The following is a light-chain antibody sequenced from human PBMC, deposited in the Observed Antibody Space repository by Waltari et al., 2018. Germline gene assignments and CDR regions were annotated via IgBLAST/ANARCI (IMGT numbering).Light chain of an antibody. V-gene: IGLV2-14*01. Sequence: QSALTQPASVSGSPGQSITISCTGTNSDVGGYNYVSWYQQHPGKAPKLMIYDVSKRPSGVSNRFSGSKSGNTASLTISGLQAEDEADYYCSSYTSSSTSVVFGGGTKLTVL. CDR3: SSYTSSSTSVV. J-gene: IGLJ2*01. CDR1: NSDVGGYNY. CDR2: DVS.